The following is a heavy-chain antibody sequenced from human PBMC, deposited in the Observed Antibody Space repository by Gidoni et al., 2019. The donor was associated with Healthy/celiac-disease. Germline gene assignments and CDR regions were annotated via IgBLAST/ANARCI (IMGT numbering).Heavy chain of an antibody. J-gene: IGHJ6*03. Sequence: QVQLVESGGGVVQPGRSLRLSCAASGFTFSSYAMHWVRQAPGKGLEWVAVISYDGSNKYYADSVKGRFTISRDNSKNTLYLQMNSLRAEDTAVYYCARDSYDFWSGYYSYYYYMDVWGKGTTVTVSS. CDR1: GFTFSSYA. V-gene: IGHV3-30-3*01. D-gene: IGHD3-3*01. CDR3: ARDSYDFWSGYYSYYYYMDV. CDR2: ISYDGSNK.